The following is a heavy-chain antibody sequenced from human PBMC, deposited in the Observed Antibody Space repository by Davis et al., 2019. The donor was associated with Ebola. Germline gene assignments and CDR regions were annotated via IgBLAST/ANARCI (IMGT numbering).Heavy chain of an antibody. J-gene: IGHJ4*02. D-gene: IGHD3-16*02. Sequence: GGSLRLSCAASGFTFSSYAMHWVRQAPGKGLEWVAVISYDGSNKYYADSVKGRFTISRDNSKNTLYLQMNSLRAEDTAVYYCARDCFKIGRLGELSSPCDYWGKGTLVTVSS. V-gene: IGHV3-30-3*01. CDR2: ISYDGSNK. CDR3: ARDCFKIGRLGELSSPCDY. CDR1: GFTFSSYA.